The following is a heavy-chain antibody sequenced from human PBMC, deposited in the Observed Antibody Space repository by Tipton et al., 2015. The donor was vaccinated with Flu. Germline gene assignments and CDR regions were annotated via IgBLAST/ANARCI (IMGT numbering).Heavy chain of an antibody. D-gene: IGHD2-2*01. V-gene: IGHV4-61*01. Sequence: TLSLTCTVSGGSVSSGSYYWSWIRQPPGKGLEWIGYIYYSGSTSYNPSLKSRVTISVDTSKNQFSLKLSSVTAADTAVYYCARDYQGVVYAFDIWGQGTMVTVSS. J-gene: IGHJ3*02. CDR1: GGSVSSGSYY. CDR2: IYYSGST. CDR3: ARDYQGVVYAFDI.